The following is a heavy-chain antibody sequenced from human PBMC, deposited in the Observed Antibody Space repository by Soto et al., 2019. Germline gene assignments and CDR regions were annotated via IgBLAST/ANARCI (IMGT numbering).Heavy chain of an antibody. CDR1: GVSSTSFY. Sequence: KTSETLSLTCTVSGVSSTSFYWSWIRQSPGKGLEWIGYIFDNGDVKYNPSPMSRLTMSIDMSKNEFSLRLKSVTAADTAMYYCARGWGSKWYYFDSWGEGTLVTVSS. CDR3: ARGWGSKWYYFDS. D-gene: IGHD3-16*01. J-gene: IGHJ4*02. CDR2: IFDNGDV. V-gene: IGHV4-59*01.